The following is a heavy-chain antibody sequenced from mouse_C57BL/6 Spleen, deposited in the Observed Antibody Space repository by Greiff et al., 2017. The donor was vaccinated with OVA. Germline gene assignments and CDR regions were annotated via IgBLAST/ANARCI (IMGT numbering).Heavy chain of an antibody. J-gene: IGHJ3*01. Sequence: VQLQQSGAELARPGASVKLSCKASGYTFTSYGISWVKQRTGQGLEWIGEIYPRSGNTYYNEKFKGKATLTADKSSSTAYMELRSLTSEDSAVYFCARKESEYDYERAWFAYWGQGTLVTVSA. V-gene: IGHV1-81*01. CDR2: IYPRSGNT. D-gene: IGHD2-4*01. CDR1: GYTFTSYG. CDR3: ARKESEYDYERAWFAY.